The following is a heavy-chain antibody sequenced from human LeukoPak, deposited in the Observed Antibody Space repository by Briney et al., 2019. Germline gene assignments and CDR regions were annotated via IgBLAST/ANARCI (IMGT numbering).Heavy chain of an antibody. V-gene: IGHV4-39*07. CDR3: ARKAKNHNFDY. J-gene: IGHJ4*02. D-gene: IGHD5-24*01. Sequence: SETLSLTCTVSGGSISSSSYYWGWIRQPPGKGLEWIGSIYYSGSTYYNPSLMSRVTISVDTSKNQFSLKLSSVTAADTAVYYCARKAKNHNFDYWGQGTLVTVSS. CDR1: GGSISSSSYY. CDR2: IYYSGST.